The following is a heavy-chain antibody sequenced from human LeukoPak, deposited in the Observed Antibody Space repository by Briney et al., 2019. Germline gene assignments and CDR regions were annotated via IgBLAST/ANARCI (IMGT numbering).Heavy chain of an antibody. CDR1: GLTFSDYY. CDR2: ISSSGSTI. Sequence: GGSLRLSCAASGLTFSDYYMSWIRQAPRKGLEWVSYISSSGSTIYYADSVKGRFTISRDNAKNSLYLQMNSLRAEDTAVYYCASMGYYYDSSGYYRYWGQGTLVTVSS. D-gene: IGHD3-22*01. J-gene: IGHJ4*02. V-gene: IGHV3-11*01. CDR3: ASMGYYYDSSGYYRY.